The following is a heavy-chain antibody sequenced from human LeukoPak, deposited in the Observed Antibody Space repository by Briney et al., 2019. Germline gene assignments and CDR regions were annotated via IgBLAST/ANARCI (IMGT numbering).Heavy chain of an antibody. CDR3: ATTVVVVAAKGGFCDY. CDR2: FDPEDGET. Sequence: GASVKVSCKVSGYTLTELSMHWVRQAPGKGLEWMGGFDPEDGETIYAQKFQGRVTMTEDTSTDTAYMELSSLRSEDTAVYYCATTVVVVAAKGGFCDYWGQGTLVTVSS. CDR1: GYTLTELS. V-gene: IGHV1-24*01. J-gene: IGHJ4*02. D-gene: IGHD2-15*01.